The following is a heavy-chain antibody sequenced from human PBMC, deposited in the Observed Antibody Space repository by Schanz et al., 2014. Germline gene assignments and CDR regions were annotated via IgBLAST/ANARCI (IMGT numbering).Heavy chain of an antibody. CDR1: GFTFSDHY. CDR3: VRLDVHDY. V-gene: IGHV3-72*01. Sequence: EVQLVESGGGMVQPGGSLRLSCAASGFTFSDHYMDWVRQAPGKGLEWVGRITNKPNNYNTEYAASVKGRFTISRDDSMNSLYLQMSSLKTDDTAVYYCVRLDVHDYWGQGTLVTVSS. J-gene: IGHJ4*02. D-gene: IGHD3-16*01. CDR2: ITNKPNNYNT.